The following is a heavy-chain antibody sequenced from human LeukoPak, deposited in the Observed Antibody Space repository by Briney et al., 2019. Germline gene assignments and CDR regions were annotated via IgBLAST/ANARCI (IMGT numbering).Heavy chain of an antibody. V-gene: IGHV4-4*02. J-gene: IGHJ4*02. CDR3: ARGNYYDSSGYYFFDY. CDR2: IYHSGST. Sequence: TASETLSLTCAVSGGSISSSNWWSWVRQPPGKGLEWIGEIYHSGSTNYSPSLKSRVTISVDTSKNQFSLKLSSVTAADTAVYYCARGNYYDSSGYYFFDYWGQGILVTVSS. CDR1: GGSISSSNW. D-gene: IGHD3-22*01.